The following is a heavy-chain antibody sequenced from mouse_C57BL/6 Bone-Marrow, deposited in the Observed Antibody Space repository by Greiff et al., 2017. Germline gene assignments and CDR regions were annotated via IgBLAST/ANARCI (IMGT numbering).Heavy chain of an antibody. CDR3: ARCPLYGDDERGAMDY. J-gene: IGHJ4*01. CDR2: IRNKANGYTT. Sequence: EVQLVESGGGLVQPGGSLSLSCAASGFTFTDYYMSWVRQPPGKALEWLGFIRNKANGYTTEYSASVKGRFTISRDNSQSILYLQMNALRAEDSATYYWARCPLYGDDERGAMDYWGQGTSVTVSS. CDR1: GFTFTDYY. D-gene: IGHD2-2*01. V-gene: IGHV7-3*01.